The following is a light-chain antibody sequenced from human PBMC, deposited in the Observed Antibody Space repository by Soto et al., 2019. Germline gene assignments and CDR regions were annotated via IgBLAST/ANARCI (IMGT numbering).Light chain of an antibody. Sequence: EIVLTQSPATLSLSPGERATLSCRASQSISNDLAWYQQKPGQAPRVLIYDASNRATGVPARFSGSGSGTDFTLTISSPEPEDFAVYYCQQRNSWPPTFGGGTKVEIK. J-gene: IGKJ4*01. V-gene: IGKV3-11*01. CDR1: QSISND. CDR2: DAS. CDR3: QQRNSWPPT.